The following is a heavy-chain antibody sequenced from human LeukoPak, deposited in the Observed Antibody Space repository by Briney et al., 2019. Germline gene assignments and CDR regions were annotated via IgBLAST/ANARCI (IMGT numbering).Heavy chain of an antibody. V-gene: IGHV3-23*01. J-gene: IGHJ4*02. D-gene: IGHD3-22*01. CDR1: GFTFSNTW. CDR3: AKALVYYDSSGYYYGGRNFDY. Sequence: GGSLRLSCAASGFTFSNTWMSWVRQAPGKGLEWVSAISGSGGSTYYADSVKGRFTISRDNSKNTLYLQMNSLRAEDTAVYYCAKALVYYDSSGYYYGGRNFDYWGQGTLVTVSS. CDR2: ISGSGGST.